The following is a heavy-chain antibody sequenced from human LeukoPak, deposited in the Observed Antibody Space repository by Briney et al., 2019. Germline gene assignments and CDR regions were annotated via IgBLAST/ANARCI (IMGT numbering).Heavy chain of an antibody. CDR1: GFTFSSYA. J-gene: IGHJ4*02. CDR3: AKVRYYYDSSGYYY. CDR2: ISGSGGST. V-gene: IGHV3-23*01. D-gene: IGHD3-22*01. Sequence: GGSLRLSCAASGFTFSSYAMSWVRQAPGKGLEWVSAISGSGGSTYYADSVKGRFTISRDNSKNTPYLQMNSLRAEDTAVYYCAKVRYYYDSSGYYYWGQGTLVTVSS.